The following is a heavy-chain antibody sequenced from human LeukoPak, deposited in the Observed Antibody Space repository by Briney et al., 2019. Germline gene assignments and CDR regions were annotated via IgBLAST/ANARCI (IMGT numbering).Heavy chain of an antibody. CDR2: ISSSSSYI. V-gene: IGHV3-21*01. D-gene: IGHD6-6*01. CDR1: GFTFSSYS. CDR3: ARVAARPDLNLDY. Sequence: PGGSLRLSCAASGFTFSSYSMNWVRQAPGKGLEWVSSISSSSSYIYYADSVKGRFTISRDNAKNSLYLQMNSLRAEDTAVYYCARVAARPDLNLDYWGQGNLVNVSS. J-gene: IGHJ4*02.